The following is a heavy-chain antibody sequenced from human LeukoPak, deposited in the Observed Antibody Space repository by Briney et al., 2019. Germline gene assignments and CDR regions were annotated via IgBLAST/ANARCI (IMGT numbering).Heavy chain of an antibody. Sequence: PGGSLRLSCAASGFSFSSYGMNWARQAPGKGLEWVSSISTSGSTIYYADSVKGRFTISRDNARNSLYLQVDSLRAEDTAVFYCARDGPGYSFDYWGQGTLVTVSS. CDR3: ARDGPGYSFDY. J-gene: IGHJ4*02. CDR2: ISTSGSTI. D-gene: IGHD5-18*01. CDR1: GFSFSSYG. V-gene: IGHV3-48*03.